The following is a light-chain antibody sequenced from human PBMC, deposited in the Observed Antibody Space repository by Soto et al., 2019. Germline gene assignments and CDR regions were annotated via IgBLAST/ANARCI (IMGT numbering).Light chain of an antibody. V-gene: IGLV2-14*03. CDR3: SSYTSSSTYV. CDR1: SSDVGGYNF. Sequence: SVLTQPASVSGSPGQSSTISCTGTSSDVGGYNFVSWYQQHPGKAPKLMIYDVNNRPSGVSNRFSGSKSGNTASLTISGLQAEDEADYYCSSYTSSSTYVFGTGTKVTVL. J-gene: IGLJ1*01. CDR2: DVN.